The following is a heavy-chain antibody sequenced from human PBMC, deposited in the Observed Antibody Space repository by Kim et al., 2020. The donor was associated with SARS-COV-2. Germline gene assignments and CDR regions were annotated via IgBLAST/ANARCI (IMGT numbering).Heavy chain of an antibody. CDR3: ARVGRAVIGFIGYYYGMDV. CDR2: MNPNSGNT. CDR1: GYTFTSYD. Sequence: ASVKVSCKASGYTFTSYDINWVRQATGQGLEWMGWMNPNSGNTGYAQKFQGRVTMTRNTSISTAYMELSSLRSEDTAVYYCARVGRAVIGFIGYYYGMDVWGQGTTVTVSS. V-gene: IGHV1-8*01. J-gene: IGHJ6*02. D-gene: IGHD2-21*01.